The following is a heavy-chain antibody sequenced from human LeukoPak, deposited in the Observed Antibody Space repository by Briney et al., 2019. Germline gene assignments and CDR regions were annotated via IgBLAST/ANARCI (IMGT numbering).Heavy chain of an antibody. CDR2: VYPGDSDT. J-gene: IGHJ4*02. Sequence: GESLKISYKGSGYSFSNSWIGWVRQMPGKGLEWVGIVYPGDSDTRYSPSFQGQVTISADKSINTAYLQWSGLKASDTAMYYCARHAYSRALYYFDSWGQGTLVTVSS. CDR3: ARHAYSRALYYFDS. V-gene: IGHV5-51*01. CDR1: GYSFSNSW. D-gene: IGHD2-21*01.